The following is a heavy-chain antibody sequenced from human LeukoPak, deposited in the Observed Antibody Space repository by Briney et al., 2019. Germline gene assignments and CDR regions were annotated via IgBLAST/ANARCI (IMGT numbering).Heavy chain of an antibody. D-gene: IGHD5/OR15-5a*01. CDR2: ISTTSSSSYI. J-gene: IGHJ4*02. Sequence: GGSLRLSCAASGFTFSRYAMNWVRQAPGKGLEWVSSISTTSSSSYIHYADSMKGRFTISRDNAKSSLYLQMNSLRAEDTAVYYCARASVGLWGQGTLVTVSS. CDR1: GFTFSRYA. V-gene: IGHV3-21*01. CDR3: ARASVGL.